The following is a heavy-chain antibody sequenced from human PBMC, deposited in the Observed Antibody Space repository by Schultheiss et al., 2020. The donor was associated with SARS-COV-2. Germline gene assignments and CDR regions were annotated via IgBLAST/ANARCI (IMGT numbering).Heavy chain of an antibody. V-gene: IGHV4-34*01. CDR2: INHSGST. J-gene: IGHJ3*02. CDR1: GGSFSGYY. Sequence: SETLSLTCAVYGGSFSGYYWSWIRQPPGKGLEWIGEINHSGSTNYNPSLKSRVTISVDTSKNQFSLKLSSVTAADTAVYYCARHYYYDSREAGDAFDIWGQGTMVTVSS. CDR3: ARHYYYDSREAGDAFDI. D-gene: IGHD3-22*01.